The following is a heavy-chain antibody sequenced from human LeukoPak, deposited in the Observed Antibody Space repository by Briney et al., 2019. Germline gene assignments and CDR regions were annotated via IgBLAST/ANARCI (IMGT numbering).Heavy chain of an antibody. J-gene: IGHJ6*03. V-gene: IGHV4-4*07. CDR1: GGSISSYY. CDR3: ARDNRGYYDSSGYYSYYYYMDV. D-gene: IGHD3-22*01. CDR2: IYTSGST. Sequence: PSETLSLTCTVSGGSISSYYWSWIRQPAGKGLEWIGRIYTSGSTNYNPSLKSRVTMSVDTSKNQFSLKLSPVTAADTAVYYCARDNRGYYDSSGYYSYYYYMDVWGKGTTVTVSS.